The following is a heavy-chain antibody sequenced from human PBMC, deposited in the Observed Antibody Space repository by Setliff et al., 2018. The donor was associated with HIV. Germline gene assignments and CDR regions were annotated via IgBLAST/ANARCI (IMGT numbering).Heavy chain of an antibody. Sequence: PGGSLRLSCAASGFTFSSYWMSWVRQAPGKGLEWVANIKYDGSGKYYVGSVKGRFTISRDNAKNSLYLQMNSLRAEDTAVYHCARGHYFKDVWGQGTTVTVSS. D-gene: IGHD3-10*01. CDR3: ARGHYFKDV. J-gene: IGHJ6*02. V-gene: IGHV3-7*04. CDR1: GFTFSSYW. CDR2: IKYDGSGK.